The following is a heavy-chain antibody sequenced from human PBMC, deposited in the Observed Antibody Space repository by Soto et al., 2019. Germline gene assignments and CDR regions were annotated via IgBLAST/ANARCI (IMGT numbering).Heavy chain of an antibody. J-gene: IGHJ5*02. CDR3: ARPIEGGSSGYYH. D-gene: IGHD3-22*01. CDR1: GGSISRSNHY. CDR2: FSYTGNT. V-gene: IGHV4-39*01. Sequence: SETLSLTCTVSGGSISRSNHYWAWIRQHPGKGLEWIGSFSYTGNTYYTPSLKSRATISVDTSKNQFSLKLTSVTAADTAVYYCARPIEGGSSGYYHWGQGTLVTVSS.